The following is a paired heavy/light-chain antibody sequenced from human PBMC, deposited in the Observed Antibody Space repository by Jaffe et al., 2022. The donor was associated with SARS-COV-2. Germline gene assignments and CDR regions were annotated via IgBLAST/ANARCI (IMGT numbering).Light chain of an antibody. CDR1: QSASNY. CDR2: DAS. CDR3: QQRSSWPYT. Sequence: EIVLTQSPATLPLSLGERATLSCRASQSASNYLAWYQQKPGQAPRLLIFDASSRATGTPARFSGSGSGTDFTLTISSLEPEDFAVYYCQQRSSWPYTFGQGTKLEIK. J-gene: IGKJ2*01. V-gene: IGKV3-11*01.
Heavy chain of an antibody. V-gene: IGHV3-23*04. D-gene: IGHD6-13*01. CDR1: GFTFSNYG. Sequence: EVQLVESGGGLVQPGGSLRLSCAASGFTFSNYGMSWVRQAPGKGLEWVSGISSSGGSTYYADSVKGRFTISRDVFTNTLYLQMNSLRAEDTAVYYCAKDRGSWITAAGNWGQGTLVTVSS. J-gene: IGHJ4*02. CDR3: AKDRGSWITAAGN. CDR2: ISSSGGST.